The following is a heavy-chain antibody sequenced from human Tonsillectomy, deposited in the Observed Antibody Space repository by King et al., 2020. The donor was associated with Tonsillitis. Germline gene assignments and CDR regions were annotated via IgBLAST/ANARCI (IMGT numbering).Heavy chain of an antibody. Sequence: VQLVESGGGVVQPGRSLRLSCAASGFTFSSYAMHWVRQAPGKGLELVAVISYDGSKNYYADSVKGRFTISRDNSKNTLHLQMNSLRDDDTAVYYCARRDSALDYYYYGMDVWGQGTTVTVSS. J-gene: IGHJ6*02. CDR3: ARRDSALDYYYYGMDV. CDR1: GFTFSSYA. V-gene: IGHV3-30-3*01. D-gene: IGHD2-21*02. CDR2: ISYDGSKN.